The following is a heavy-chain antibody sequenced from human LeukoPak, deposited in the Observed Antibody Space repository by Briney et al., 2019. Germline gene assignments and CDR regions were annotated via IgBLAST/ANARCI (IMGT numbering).Heavy chain of an antibody. Sequence: PGGSLRLSCAASGFTVSSNYMSWVRQAPGKGLEWVSVIYSGGNTYYADYVKGRFTITRDNSKNTLYLQMNSLRAEDTALYYCAKATVDYGDAFDIWGQGTMVTVSS. D-gene: IGHD4-17*01. J-gene: IGHJ3*02. CDR1: GFTVSSNY. CDR2: IYSGGNT. V-gene: IGHV3-53*05. CDR3: AKATVDYGDAFDI.